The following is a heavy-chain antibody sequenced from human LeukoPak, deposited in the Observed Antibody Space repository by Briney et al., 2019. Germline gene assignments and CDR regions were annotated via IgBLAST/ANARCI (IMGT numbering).Heavy chain of an antibody. V-gene: IGHV4-59*08. D-gene: IGHD1-26*01. CDR2: IYYSGST. J-gene: IGHJ1*01. CDR1: GGSISSYY. Sequence: KASETLSLTCTVSGGSISSYYWSWIRQPPGKGLEWIGYIYYSGSTNYNPSLKSRVTISVDTSKNQFSLKLSSVTAADTAVYYCARFVRGSHEYFQHWGQGTLVTVSS. CDR3: ARFVRGSHEYFQH.